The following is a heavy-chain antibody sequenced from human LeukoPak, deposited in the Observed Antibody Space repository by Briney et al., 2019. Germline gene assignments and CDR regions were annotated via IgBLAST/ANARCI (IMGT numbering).Heavy chain of an antibody. CDR3: ARETTSGSYRRSDDAFDI. CDR1: GGSISSSNW. Sequence: SETLSLTCAVSGGSISSSNWWSWVRQPPGKGLEWIGEIYHSGSTNYNPSLKSRVTISVDKSKNQFSLKLSSVTAADTAVYYCARETTSGSYRRSDDAFDIWGQGTMVTVSS. J-gene: IGHJ3*02. CDR2: IYHSGST. D-gene: IGHD1-26*01. V-gene: IGHV4-4*02.